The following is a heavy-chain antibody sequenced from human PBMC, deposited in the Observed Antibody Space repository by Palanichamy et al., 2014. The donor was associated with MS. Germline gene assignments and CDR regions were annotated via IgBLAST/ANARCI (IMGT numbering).Heavy chain of an antibody. CDR1: GFTSSNFA. CDR3: AKVRHDYGDYGGAFEI. D-gene: IGHD4-17*01. Sequence: EVQLLESGGGLVQPGGSLRLSCTASGFTSSNFAMTWVRQAPGKGLEWVSAISGGGGSTYYAESVKGRFTISRDYSKKTLYQQMNSLRAEDTAVYYCAKVRHDYGDYGGAFEIWGQGAMVTVSS. J-gene: IGHJ3*02. V-gene: IGHV3-23*01. CDR2: ISGGGGST.